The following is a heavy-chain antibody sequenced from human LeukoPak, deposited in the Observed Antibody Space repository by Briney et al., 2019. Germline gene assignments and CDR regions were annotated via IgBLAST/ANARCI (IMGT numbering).Heavy chain of an antibody. V-gene: IGHV3-23*01. CDR1: GFTFSSYA. Sequence: GGSLRLSCAASGFTFSSYAMSWVRQAPGKGLEWVSAISGSGGSTYYADSVKGRFTISRDNSKNTLYLQMNSLRAEDTAVYYCARDSSSWYNYFDYWGQGTLVTVSS. CDR2: ISGSGGST. CDR3: ARDSSSWYNYFDY. D-gene: IGHD6-13*01. J-gene: IGHJ4*02.